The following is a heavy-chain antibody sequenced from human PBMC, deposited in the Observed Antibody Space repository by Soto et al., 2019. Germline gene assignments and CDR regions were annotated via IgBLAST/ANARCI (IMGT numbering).Heavy chain of an antibody. CDR2: INHSGST. CDR1: GGSFSGYY. V-gene: IGHV4-34*01. CDR3: ARLTYSFDY. Sequence: SETLSLTCAVYGGSFSGYYWSWIRQPPGKGLEWIGEINHSGSTNYNPSLKSRFTISVDTSKNQFSLKRTSVTAADTAVYYCARLTYSFDYWGQGTLVTVSS. J-gene: IGHJ4*02.